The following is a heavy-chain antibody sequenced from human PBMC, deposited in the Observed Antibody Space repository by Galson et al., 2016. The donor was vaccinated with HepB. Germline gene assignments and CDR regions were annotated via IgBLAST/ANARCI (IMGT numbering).Heavy chain of an antibody. CDR1: GFTFRTYN. J-gene: IGHJ2*01. Sequence: SLRLSCAASGFTFRTYNMNWVRQAPGKGLEWVSSISSRTSDIYYADSVKGRFTISRDDAKNSLYLQMNSLRAEDTAVYYCARGGKSDVHITAPDDLFFDLWGRGTLVTVSS. CDR2: ISSRTSDI. V-gene: IGHV3-21*01. D-gene: IGHD6-13*01. CDR3: ARGGKSDVHITAPDDLFFDL.